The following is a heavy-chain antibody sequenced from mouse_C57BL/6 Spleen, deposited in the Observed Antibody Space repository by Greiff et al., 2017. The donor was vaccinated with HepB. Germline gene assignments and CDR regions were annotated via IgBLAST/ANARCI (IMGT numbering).Heavy chain of an antibody. CDR3: ARGDSNPAY. V-gene: IGHV1-20*01. Sequence: EVKLQESGPELVKPGDSVKISCKASGYSFTGYFMNWVMQSHGKSLEWIGRINPYNGDTFYNQKFKGKATLTVDKSSSTAHMELRSLTSEDSAVYYCARGDSNPAYWGQGTLVTVSA. D-gene: IGHD2-5*01. J-gene: IGHJ3*01. CDR2: INPYNGDT. CDR1: GYSFTGYF.